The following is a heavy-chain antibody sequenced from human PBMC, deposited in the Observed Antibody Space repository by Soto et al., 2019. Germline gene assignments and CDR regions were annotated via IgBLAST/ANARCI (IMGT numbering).Heavy chain of an antibody. V-gene: IGHV1-3*01. J-gene: IGHJ4*02. CDR3: ARVSGYYLPYY. CDR1: GYTFTSYG. Sequence: ASVKVSCKASGYTFTSYGISWVRQAPGQGLEWMGWINAGNGNTKYSQKFQGRVTITRDTSASTAYMELSSLRSEDTAVYDGARVSGYYLPYYWGQGTLVTVSS. D-gene: IGHD5-18*01. CDR2: INAGNGNT.